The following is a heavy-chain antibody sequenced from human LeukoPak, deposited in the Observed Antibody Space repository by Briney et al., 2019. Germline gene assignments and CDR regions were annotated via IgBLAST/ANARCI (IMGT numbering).Heavy chain of an antibody. CDR2: ISYDGSNK. CDR3: ARDGDSSWFFDY. V-gene: IGHV3-30-3*01. Sequence: GGSLRLSCAASGFTFSSYAMHWVRQAPGKGLEWVAVISYDGSNKYYADSVKGRFTISRDNSKNTLYLQMNSLRAEDTAVYYCARDGDSSWFFDYWGQGTLVTVSS. J-gene: IGHJ4*02. D-gene: IGHD6-13*01. CDR1: GFTFSSYA.